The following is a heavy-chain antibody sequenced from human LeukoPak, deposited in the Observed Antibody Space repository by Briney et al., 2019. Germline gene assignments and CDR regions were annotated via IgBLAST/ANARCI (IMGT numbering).Heavy chain of an antibody. D-gene: IGHD3-10*01. CDR3: AKVWFGEFDY. CDR2: FDPEDGET. J-gene: IGHJ4*02. Sequence: ASVKVSCKVSGYTLTELSMHWVRQAPGKGLEWMGGFDPEDGETMYAQKFQGRVTMTEDTSTDTAYMELNSLRAEDTAVYYCAKVWFGEFDYWGQGTLVTVSS. V-gene: IGHV1-24*01. CDR1: GYTLTELS.